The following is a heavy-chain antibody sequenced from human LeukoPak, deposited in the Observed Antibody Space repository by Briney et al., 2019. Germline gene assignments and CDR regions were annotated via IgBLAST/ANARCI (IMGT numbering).Heavy chain of an antibody. D-gene: IGHD3-16*01. CDR1: GFTFSSYG. CDR3: AKDRGDTYGHELFDY. CDR2: ISYDGSNK. V-gene: IGHV3-30*18. Sequence: GRSLRLSCAASGFTFSSYGMHWVRQAPGKGLEWVAVISYDGSNKYYADSVKGRFTISRDNSKNTLYLQMNSLGAEDTAVYYCAKDRGDTYGHELFDYRGQGTLVTVSS. J-gene: IGHJ4*02.